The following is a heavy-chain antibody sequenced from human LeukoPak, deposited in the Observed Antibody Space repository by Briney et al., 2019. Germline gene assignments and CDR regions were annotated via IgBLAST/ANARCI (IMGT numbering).Heavy chain of an antibody. CDR1: GGSFSGYY. D-gene: IGHD5-24*01. CDR2: INPRGST. CDR3: ARRRLGHYFDY. Sequence: MPSETLSLSCGAYGGSFSGYYWSWIRQPPGKGLEWIGEINPRGSTNYNPSLKSRVTLSADTSKNQFSLTLNSVTAADTAVYYCARRRLGHYFDYWGQGTLVTVSS. J-gene: IGHJ4*02. V-gene: IGHV4-34*01.